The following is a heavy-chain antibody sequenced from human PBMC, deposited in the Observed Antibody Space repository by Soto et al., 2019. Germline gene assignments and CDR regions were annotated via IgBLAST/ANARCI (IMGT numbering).Heavy chain of an antibody. V-gene: IGHV5-51*01. CDR1: GYSFTSYW. Sequence: SLKISCKGSGYSFTSYWIGWVRQMPGKGLEWMGIIYPGDSDTRYSPSFQGQVTISADKSISTAYLQWSSLKASDTAMYYCARLTYDILTGFSRGYYYYGMDVWGQGTTVTVSS. CDR2: IYPGDSDT. D-gene: IGHD3-9*01. J-gene: IGHJ6*02. CDR3: ARLTYDILTGFSRGYYYYGMDV.